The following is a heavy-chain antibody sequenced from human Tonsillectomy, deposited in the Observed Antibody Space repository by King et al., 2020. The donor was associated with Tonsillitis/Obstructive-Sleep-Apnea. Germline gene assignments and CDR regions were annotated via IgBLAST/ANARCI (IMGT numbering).Heavy chain of an antibody. CDR3: ARDLGYCSSTSCYSDWFDP. CDR2: ISSSSSYT. D-gene: IGHD2-2*01. Sequence: VQLVESGGGLVKPGGSLRLSCAASGFTFSDYYMSWIRQAPGKGLEWVSYISSSSSYTNYADSVKGRFTISRDNAKNSLYLQMNSLRAEDTAVYYCARDLGYCSSTSCYSDWFDPWRQGTLVTVSS. J-gene: IGHJ5*02. CDR1: GFTFSDYY. V-gene: IGHV3-11*05.